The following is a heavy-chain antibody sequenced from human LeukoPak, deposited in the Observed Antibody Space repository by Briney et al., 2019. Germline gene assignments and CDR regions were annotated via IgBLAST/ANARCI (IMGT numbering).Heavy chain of an antibody. V-gene: IGHV1-18*01. CDR3: AREGSSWQIFDY. J-gene: IGHJ4*02. Sequence: ASVKVSCKASGYTFTSYGISWVRQAPGQGLEWMGWISAYNGNTNYAQKLQGRVTMTTDTSTSTAYMELSRLRSDDTAVYYCAREGSSWQIFDYWGQGTLVTVSS. CDR2: ISAYNGNT. CDR1: GYTFTSYG. D-gene: IGHD6-13*01.